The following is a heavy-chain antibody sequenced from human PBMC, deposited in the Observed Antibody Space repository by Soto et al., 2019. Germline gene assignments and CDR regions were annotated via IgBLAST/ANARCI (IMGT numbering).Heavy chain of an antibody. V-gene: IGHV1-18*01. CDR1: GYTFTSYG. J-gene: IGHJ4*02. CDR3: ARTENYDILTGLFDY. Sequence: GASVKVSCKASGYTFTSYGISWVRQAPGQGLEWMGWISAYNGNTNYAQKLQGRVTMTTDTSTSTAYMELRSLRSDDTAVYYCARTENYDILTGLFDYRGQGTLVTAPQ. CDR2: ISAYNGNT. D-gene: IGHD3-9*01.